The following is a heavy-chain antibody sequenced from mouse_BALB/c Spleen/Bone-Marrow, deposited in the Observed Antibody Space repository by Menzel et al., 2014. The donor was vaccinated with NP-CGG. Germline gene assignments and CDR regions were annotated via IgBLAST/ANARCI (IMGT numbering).Heavy chain of an antibody. V-gene: IGHV5-6-3*01. J-gene: IGHJ4*01. CDR2: INNNGGKT. CDR3: ARDDGFYGLDR. CDR1: GLTFSNYG. D-gene: IGHD1-1*01. Sequence: EVQVVESGGGLVQPGGSLKLSCAASGLTFSNYGMSWVRQTPDKRLDLVATINNNGGKTYSTDSVKGRFTISRDNAKNTLYLQMSSLKSEDTAMYYCARDDGFYGLDRWSQGTSVTVSS.